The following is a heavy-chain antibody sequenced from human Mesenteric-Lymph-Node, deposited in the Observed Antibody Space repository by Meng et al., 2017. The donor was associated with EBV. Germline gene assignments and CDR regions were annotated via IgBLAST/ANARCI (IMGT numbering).Heavy chain of an antibody. J-gene: IGHJ4*02. CDR2: IYHNGNT. CDR3: ARADSSGPWHFDY. V-gene: IGHV4-4*02. CDR1: SGSISSSNG. D-gene: IGHD3-22*01. Sequence: QGQRQKWVQGLVRPWGTCSFAGAVSSGSISSSNGRSWVRQPPGKGLEWIGEIYHNGNTNYNPSLKSRVTISVDKSKNQFSLKLNSVTAADTAVYYCARADSSGPWHFDYWGQGTLVTIFS.